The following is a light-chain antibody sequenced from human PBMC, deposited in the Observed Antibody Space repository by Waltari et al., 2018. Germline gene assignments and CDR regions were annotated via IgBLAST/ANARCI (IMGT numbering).Light chain of an antibody. CDR1: QRVSTY. CDR2: HAS. J-gene: IGKJ1*01. V-gene: IGKV3-20*01. CDR3: QHYLRLPAT. Sequence: SCRARQRVSTYLAWYQQKPGQAPRLLIYHASTRATGIPDRFSGSGSVTDFSLTISRLEPEDFAVYHCQHYLRLPATFGQGTKVEIK.